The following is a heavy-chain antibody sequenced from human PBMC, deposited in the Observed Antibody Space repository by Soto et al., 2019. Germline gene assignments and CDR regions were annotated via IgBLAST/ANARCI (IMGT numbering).Heavy chain of an antibody. CDR3: ARHWVRDYYYYGMDV. D-gene: IGHD3-10*01. Sequence: SETLSLTCTVSGGSISSSSYYWGWIRQPPGKGLEWIGSIYYSGSTYYNPSLKSRVTISVDASKNQFSLKLSSVTAADTAVYYCARHWVRDYYYYGMDVWGQGTTVTVSS. V-gene: IGHV4-39*01. CDR2: IYYSGST. CDR1: GGSISSSSYY. J-gene: IGHJ6*02.